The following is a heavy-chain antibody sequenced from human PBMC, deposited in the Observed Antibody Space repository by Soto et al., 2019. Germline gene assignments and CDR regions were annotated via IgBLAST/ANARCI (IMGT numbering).Heavy chain of an antibody. V-gene: IGHV4-30-4*01. J-gene: IGHJ3*02. Sequence: SETLSLTCTVSGGSISSGDYYWSWIRQPPGKGLEWIGYIYYSGSTYYNPSLKSRVTISVDTSKNQFSLKLSSVTAADTAVYYCARDQGTELRNYDILTGYSLAFDIWGQGTMVTVSS. CDR2: IYYSGST. D-gene: IGHD3-9*01. CDR1: GGSISSGDYY. CDR3: ARDQGTELRNYDILTGYSLAFDI.